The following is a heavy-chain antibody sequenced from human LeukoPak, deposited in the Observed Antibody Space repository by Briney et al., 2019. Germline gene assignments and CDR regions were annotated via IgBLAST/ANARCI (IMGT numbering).Heavy chain of an antibody. CDR1: GFAFSRYA. D-gene: IGHD5-12*01. J-gene: IGHJ4*02. Sequence: GGSLRLSCAASGFAFSRYAMNWVRQAPGKGLEWVTGISGSAGSTYYADSVKGRFSISRDNSKNTLYLQMNSLRVEDTAVYYCAKSRGYSAYDFPDYWGQGTLVTVSS. V-gene: IGHV3-23*01. CDR3: AKSRGYSAYDFPDY. CDR2: ISGSAGST.